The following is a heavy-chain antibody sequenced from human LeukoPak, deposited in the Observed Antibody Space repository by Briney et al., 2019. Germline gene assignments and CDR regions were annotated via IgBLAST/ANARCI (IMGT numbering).Heavy chain of an antibody. CDR1: GGSFSSHH. D-gene: IGHD4-17*01. CDR2: ISYIGST. CDR3: ARDPTTVTKGLDI. J-gene: IGHJ3*02. V-gene: IGHV4-59*11. Sequence: SETLSLTCTVSGGSFSSHHWSWIRQPPGKGLEWIGYISYIGSTSYNPSLKSRVTISVDTSKNQFSLKLSSVTAADTAVYYCARDPTTVTKGLDIWGQGTMVTVSS.